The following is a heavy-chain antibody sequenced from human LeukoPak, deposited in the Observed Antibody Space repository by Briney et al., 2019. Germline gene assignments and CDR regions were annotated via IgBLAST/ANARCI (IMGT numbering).Heavy chain of an antibody. Sequence: PSETLSLTCAVYGGSFSGYYWSWIRQPPGMGLEWIGEINHSGSTNYNPSLKSRVTISVDTSKNQFSLKLSSVTAADTAVYYCASAVAVAAAGTSGWFDPWGQGTLVTVSS. CDR2: INHSGST. V-gene: IGHV4-34*01. D-gene: IGHD6-13*01. CDR3: ASAVAVAAAGTSGWFDP. J-gene: IGHJ5*02. CDR1: GGSFSGYY.